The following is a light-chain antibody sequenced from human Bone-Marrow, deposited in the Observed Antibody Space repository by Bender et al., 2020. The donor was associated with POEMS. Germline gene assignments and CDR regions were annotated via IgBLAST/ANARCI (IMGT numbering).Light chain of an antibody. V-gene: IGLV6-57*01. Sequence: NFMLTQPHSVSESPGKTVTISCTRSSGSIASNFVQWYQQRPGSSPTTIIYENNQRPSGVPDRFSGSIDSSSNSASLTISGLKTEDEADYCCQSYDSTNRAVVFGGGTKLTVL. J-gene: IGLJ2*01. CDR1: SGSIASNF. CDR2: ENN. CDR3: QSYDSTNRAVV.